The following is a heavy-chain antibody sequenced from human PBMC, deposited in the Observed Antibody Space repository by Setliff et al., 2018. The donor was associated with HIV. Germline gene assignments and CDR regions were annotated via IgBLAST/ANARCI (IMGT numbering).Heavy chain of an antibody. CDR2: ISESGGST. CDR3: VREWAGYPLNWFDP. J-gene: IGHJ5*02. D-gene: IGHD5-12*01. CDR1: GFTFSGYA. Sequence: GGSLRLSCVASGFTFSGYAMRWVRQAPGKGPEWVSAISESGGSTYYADSMKGRFTISRDNSKNTLYLQINTLTAEDSAVYYCVREWAGYPLNWFDPWGQGTLVTVSS. V-gene: IGHV3-23*01.